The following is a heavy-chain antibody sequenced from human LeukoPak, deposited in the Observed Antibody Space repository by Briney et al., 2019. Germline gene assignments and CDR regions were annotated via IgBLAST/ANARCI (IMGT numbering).Heavy chain of an antibody. CDR3: AKGYLGYFDWLLYPTIDY. J-gene: IGHJ4*02. CDR2: ISGSGGST. Sequence: GGSLRLSCAASGFTFSSYAMSWVRQAPGKGLEWVSAISGSGGSTHYADSVKGQFTISRDNSKNTLFLQMNSLRAEDTAVYYCAKGYLGYFDWLLYPTIDYWGQGTLVTVSS. D-gene: IGHD3-9*01. V-gene: IGHV3-23*01. CDR1: GFTFSSYA.